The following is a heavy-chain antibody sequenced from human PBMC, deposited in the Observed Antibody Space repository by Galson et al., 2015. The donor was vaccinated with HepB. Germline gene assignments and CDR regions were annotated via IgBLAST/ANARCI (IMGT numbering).Heavy chain of an antibody. CDR2: ISGSGSNT. CDR3: ANLNGYDSSGYYANFEY. CDR1: GFTFSRHA. J-gene: IGHJ4*02. V-gene: IGHV3-23*01. D-gene: IGHD3-22*01. Sequence: SLRLSCAASGFTFSRHAMSWVRQAPGKGLEWVSVISGSGSNTYYADSVKGRFTISRDNSKNTLYLQMNSLRAEDTAVFYCANLNGYDSSGYYANFEYWGQGMLVTVSS.